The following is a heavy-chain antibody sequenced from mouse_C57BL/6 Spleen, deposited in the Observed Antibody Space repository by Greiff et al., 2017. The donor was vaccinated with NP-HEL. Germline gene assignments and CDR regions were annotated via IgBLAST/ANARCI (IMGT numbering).Heavy chain of an antibody. Sequence: DVMLVESGGGLVKPGGSLKLSCAASGFTFSDYGMHWVRQAPEKGLEWVAYISSGSSTIYYADTVKGRFTISRDNAKNTLFLQMTSLRSEDTAMYYCARGGSPWFAYWGQGTLVTVSA. J-gene: IGHJ3*01. CDR3: ARGGSPWFAY. CDR1: GFTFSDYG. V-gene: IGHV5-17*01. CDR2: ISSGSSTI.